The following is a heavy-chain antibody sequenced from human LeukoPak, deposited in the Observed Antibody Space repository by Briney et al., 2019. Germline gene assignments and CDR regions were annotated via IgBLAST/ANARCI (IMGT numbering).Heavy chain of an antibody. CDR1: GFTFRNFW. Sequence: PGGSLRLSCAASGFTFRNFWMNWARQTPGKGLEWVASIMKDGGQKKYVDSVKGRFTISRDNAKNSLYLQMNNLRVEDTAMYYCAGGTGFIIKDWGQGTLVTVSS. CDR3: AGGTGFIIKD. V-gene: IGHV3-7*03. J-gene: IGHJ4*02. CDR2: IMKDGGQK. D-gene: IGHD3-9*01.